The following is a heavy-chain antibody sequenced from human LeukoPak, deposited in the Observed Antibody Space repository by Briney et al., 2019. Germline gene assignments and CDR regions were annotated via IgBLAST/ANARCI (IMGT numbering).Heavy chain of an antibody. J-gene: IGHJ3*02. Sequence: PGGSLRLSCAASGFTLSTYSMNWVRQVPGKGLEWVSSISSSSSYIYYADSVKGRFTISRDNAKNSLYLQMNSLRAEDTAVYYCARPRVGAMGDAFDIWGQGTMVTVSS. CDR3: ARPRVGAMGDAFDI. V-gene: IGHV3-21*01. CDR1: GFTLSTYS. D-gene: IGHD1-26*01. CDR2: ISSSSSYI.